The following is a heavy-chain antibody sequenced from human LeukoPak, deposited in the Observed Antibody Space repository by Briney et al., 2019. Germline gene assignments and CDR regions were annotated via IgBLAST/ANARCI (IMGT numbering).Heavy chain of an antibody. V-gene: IGHV3-48*04. CDR3: ARGPWGIAGGSYYYYMDV. D-gene: IGHD6-13*01. CDR1: GFTFSSYS. CDR2: ISSSSSTI. J-gene: IGHJ6*03. Sequence: GSLRLSCAASGFTFSSYSMNWVRQAPGKGLEWVSYISSSSSTIYYADSVKGRFTISRDNAKNSLYLQMNSLRAEDTATYYCARGPWGIAGGSYYYYMDVWGKGTTVTVSS.